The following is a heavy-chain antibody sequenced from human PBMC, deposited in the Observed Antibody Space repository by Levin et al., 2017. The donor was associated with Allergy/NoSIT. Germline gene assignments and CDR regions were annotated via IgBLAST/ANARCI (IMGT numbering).Heavy chain of an antibody. Sequence: SETLSVTCTVSGDSISRGSYYWTWIRQLPGKGLEWIGFIPHSGSASYNPSLRSRLTLSLDTSKNQFSLKLASVTVADTAVYYCARDECAWFGECYGPDVWGQGTTVIVSS. CDR3: ARDECAWFGECYGPDV. J-gene: IGHJ6*02. V-gene: IGHV4-31*03. CDR2: IPHSGSA. CDR1: GDSISRGSYY. D-gene: IGHD3-10*01.